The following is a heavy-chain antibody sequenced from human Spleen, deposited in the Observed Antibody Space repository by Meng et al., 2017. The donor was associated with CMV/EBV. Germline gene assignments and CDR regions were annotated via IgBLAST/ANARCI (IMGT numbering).Heavy chain of an antibody. Sequence: GESLKISCAASGFTFRSHGMHWVRQAPGKGLEWVAFIRYDGSDVRYVDSVKGRFTISRDNSKNTLDLQMNRLRGEDTAVYYCAKDVRFLEWSMRKYLYGMDVWGQGTTVTVSS. CDR1: GFTFRSHG. CDR2: IRYDGSDV. V-gene: IGHV3-30*02. CDR3: AKDVRFLEWSMRKYLYGMDV. D-gene: IGHD3-3*01. J-gene: IGHJ6*02.